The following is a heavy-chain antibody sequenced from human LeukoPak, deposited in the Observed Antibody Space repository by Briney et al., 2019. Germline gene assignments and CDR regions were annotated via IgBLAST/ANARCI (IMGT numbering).Heavy chain of an antibody. CDR2: INPNSGGT. Sequence: ASVKVSCKASGYTFTGYYMHWVRQAPGQGLEWMGWINPNSGGTNYAQKFQGRVTMTRDTSISTAYMELSRLISDDKAVYYCARVRDIVVVPASIGVDYWRQGTLVTVSS. D-gene: IGHD2-2*01. V-gene: IGHV1-2*02. J-gene: IGHJ4*02. CDR3: ARVRDIVVVPASIGVDY. CDR1: GYTFTGYY.